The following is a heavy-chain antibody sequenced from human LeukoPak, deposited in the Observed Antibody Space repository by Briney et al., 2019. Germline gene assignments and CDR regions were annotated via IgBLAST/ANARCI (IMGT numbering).Heavy chain of an antibody. Sequence: GGSLRLSCAASGFTFSRHWMSWVRQAPGKGLERVAHMNQDGSAIYSIDSVKGRFTISRDNDKNSLYLHMSGLTVADTVVYYCARTVPGHPDDYFDCWGQGTLVTVSS. J-gene: IGHJ4*02. CDR2: MNQDGSAI. D-gene: IGHD6-19*01. CDR3: ARTVPGHPDDYFDC. CDR1: GFTFSRHW. V-gene: IGHV3-7*01.